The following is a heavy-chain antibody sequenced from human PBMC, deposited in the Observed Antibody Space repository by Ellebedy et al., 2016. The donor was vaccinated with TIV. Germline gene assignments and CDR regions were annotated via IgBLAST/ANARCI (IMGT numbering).Heavy chain of an antibody. J-gene: IGHJ2*01. V-gene: IGHV3-7*03. CDR1: GFTFSSSW. CDR2: IKQDGSEK. CDR3: ARRYFDL. Sequence: PGGSLRLSCAASGFTFSSSWMHWVRQAPEKGLEWVANIKQDGSEKYYVDSVKGRFTISRDNAKNSLYLQMNSLRAEDTAVYYCARRYFDLWGRGTLVTVSS.